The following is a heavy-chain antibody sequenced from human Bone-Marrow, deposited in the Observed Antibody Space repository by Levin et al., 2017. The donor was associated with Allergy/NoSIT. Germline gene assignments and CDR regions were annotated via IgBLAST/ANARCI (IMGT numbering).Heavy chain of an antibody. CDR3: ARGPSLWQQIDY. CDR1: FFPFLLSS. CDR2: LSLPCYST. D-gene: IGHD5-24*01. Sequence: LSFFSSFFPFLLSSLPFFLHSRVPFLSYLSSLSLPCYSTYYADSVKGRFAITRDNSKNTLYLQMGSLRAEDMAVYYCARGPSLWQQIDYWGQGALVTVSS. J-gene: IGHJ4*02. V-gene: IGHV3-64*02.